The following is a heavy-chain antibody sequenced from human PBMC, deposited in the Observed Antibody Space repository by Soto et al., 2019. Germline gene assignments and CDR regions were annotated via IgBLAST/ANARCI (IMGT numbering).Heavy chain of an antibody. Sequence: ASVKVSCKASGYTFTSYGISWVRQAPGQGLEWMGWISAYNGNTNYAQKLQGRVTMTTDTSTSTAYMELRSLRSDETAVYYCAGAPVAYGEPTYCMDVWGKGTTVTVSS. D-gene: IGHD4-17*01. V-gene: IGHV1-18*01. CDR3: AGAPVAYGEPTYCMDV. CDR1: GYTFTSYG. J-gene: IGHJ6*03. CDR2: ISAYNGNT.